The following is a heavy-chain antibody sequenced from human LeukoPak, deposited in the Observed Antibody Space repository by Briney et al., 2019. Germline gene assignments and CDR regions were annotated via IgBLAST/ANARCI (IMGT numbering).Heavy chain of an antibody. CDR1: SGSFSTSD. CDR3: GREVESSSPGSGYYTYYFDN. J-gene: IGHJ4*02. V-gene: IGHV4-59*01. CDR2: IYYSGSS. D-gene: IGHD3-3*01. Sequence: PAETLSLTCTVSSGSFSTSDWSWIRQPPGKGLEWIGGIYYSGSSNYNPSLKSRVTMAVDTSKNQFSLSLSSVTAADTAVYQWGREVESSSPGSGYYTYYFDNWGQGTLVTVSS.